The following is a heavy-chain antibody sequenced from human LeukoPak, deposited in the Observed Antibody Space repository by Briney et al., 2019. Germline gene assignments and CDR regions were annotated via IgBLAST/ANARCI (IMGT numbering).Heavy chain of an antibody. CDR2: ISGDGGST. CDR1: GFTFDDYA. D-gene: IGHD4-23*01. Sequence: GGSLRLSCAASGFTFDDYAMHWVRQAPGKGLEWVSLISGDGGSTYYADSVTGRFTISRDNSKNSLYLQMNSLRTEDTALYYCAKDKGRITVVTPLGYGMDVWGQGTTVTVSS. V-gene: IGHV3-43*02. J-gene: IGHJ6*02. CDR3: AKDKGRITVVTPLGYGMDV.